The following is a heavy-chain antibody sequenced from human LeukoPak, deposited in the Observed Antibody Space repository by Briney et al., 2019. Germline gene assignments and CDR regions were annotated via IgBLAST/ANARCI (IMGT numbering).Heavy chain of an antibody. CDR2: TYYRSKWYN. V-gene: IGHV6-1*01. CDR3: ARVQYPGGYCSGGSCYPFDI. D-gene: IGHD2-15*01. Sequence: SQTLSLTCAISGDSVSSNCAAWNWIRQSPSRGLEWLGRTYYRSKWYNDYAVSVKSRITINPDTSKNQFSLQLNSVTPEDTAVYYCARVQYPGGYCSGGSCYPFDIWGQGTMVTVSS. J-gene: IGHJ3*02. CDR1: GDSVSSNCAA.